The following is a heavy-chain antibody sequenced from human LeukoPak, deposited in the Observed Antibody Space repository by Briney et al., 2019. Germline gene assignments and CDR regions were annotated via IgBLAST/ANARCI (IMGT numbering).Heavy chain of an antibody. CDR3: ARRRNGSGSPFDY. CDR1: GGSISSYY. D-gene: IGHD3-10*01. J-gene: IGHJ4*02. CDR2: INHSGST. Sequence: SETLSLTCTVSGGSISSYYWSWIRQPPGKGLEWIGEINHSGSTNYNPSLKSRVTISVDTSKNQFSLKLSSVTAADTAVYYCARRRNGSGSPFDYWGQGTLVTVSS. V-gene: IGHV4-34*01.